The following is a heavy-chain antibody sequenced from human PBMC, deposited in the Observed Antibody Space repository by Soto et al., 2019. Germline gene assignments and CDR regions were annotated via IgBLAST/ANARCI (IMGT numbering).Heavy chain of an antibody. V-gene: IGHV1-46*01. CDR1: GYIFTPYS. J-gene: IGHJ1*01. Sequence: QVQLVQSGAEVKKPGASVKVSCKASGYIFTPYSLHWFRQAPGQGLEWRGVVNPSGGSTNYAQRFQGRITMTRDTSTSTVYMDLKFLTSEDTAVYYCAREENCSDGVCYSEYFQRWGQGTLVTVSS. CDR3: AREENCSDGVCYSEYFQR. CDR2: VNPSGGST. D-gene: IGHD2-15*01.